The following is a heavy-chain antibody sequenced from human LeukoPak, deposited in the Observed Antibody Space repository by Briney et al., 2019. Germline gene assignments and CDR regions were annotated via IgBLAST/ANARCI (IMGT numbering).Heavy chain of an antibody. V-gene: IGHV3-30*18. CDR1: GFTFSSYA. Sequence: GGSLRLSCAASGFTFSSYAMSWVRQAPGKGLEWVAVISYDGSNKYYADSVKGRFTISRDNSKNTLYLQMNSLRAEDTAVYYCAKDQGGSGLIDYWGQGTLVTVSS. J-gene: IGHJ4*02. CDR2: ISYDGSNK. D-gene: IGHD6-19*01. CDR3: AKDQGGSGLIDY.